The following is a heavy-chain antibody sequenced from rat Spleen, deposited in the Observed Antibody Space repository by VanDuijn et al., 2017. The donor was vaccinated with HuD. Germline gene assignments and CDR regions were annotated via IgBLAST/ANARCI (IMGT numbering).Heavy chain of an antibody. CDR1: GFSLTNYI. CDR2: IWNTGGT. D-gene: IGHD1-6*01. CDR3: VRDPGKLRTIWGYFDY. Sequence: QVQLKESGPGLVQPSQTLSLTCTVAGFSLTNYIVHWVRQPPGKGLEWMGVIWNTGGTRYNSALKSRLSISKDTSKSQVFLKRNSLQTEDTATYYCVRDPGKLRTIWGYFDYWGQGVMVTVSS. J-gene: IGHJ2*01. V-gene: IGHV2-41*01.